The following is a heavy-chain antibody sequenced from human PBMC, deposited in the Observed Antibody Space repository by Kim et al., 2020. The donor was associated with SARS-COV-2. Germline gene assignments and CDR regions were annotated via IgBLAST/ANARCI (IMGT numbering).Heavy chain of an antibody. D-gene: IGHD3-10*01. CDR3: TTDFIKYYYGSGTGDFDY. V-gene: IGHV3-15*01. CDR1: GFTFSNAW. Sequence: GGSLRLSCAASGFTFSNAWMSWVRQAPGKGLEWVGRIKSKTDGGTTDYAAPVKGRFTISRDDSKNTLYLQMNSLKTEDTAVYYCTTDFIKYYYGSGTGDFDYWGQGTLVTVSS. CDR2: IKSKTDGGTT. J-gene: IGHJ4*02.